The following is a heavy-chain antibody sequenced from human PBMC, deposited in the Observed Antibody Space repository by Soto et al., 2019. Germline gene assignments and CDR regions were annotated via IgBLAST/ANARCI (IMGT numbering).Heavy chain of an antibody. V-gene: IGHV4-39*01. D-gene: IGHD5-18*01. J-gene: IGHJ4*02. CDR2: IFRSGRT. CDR3: ARQAQDEGYSSAWYFDY. Sequence: PSETQSLTITVSGRNIGSSTYFRGGIRQPPGKGLEWIGSIFRSGRTYYNPSLKGRVSISVDTSRDQFSLKLASVTAADTSVYFCARQAQDEGYSSAWYFDYWGPGTLVTVSS. CDR1: GRNIGSSTYF.